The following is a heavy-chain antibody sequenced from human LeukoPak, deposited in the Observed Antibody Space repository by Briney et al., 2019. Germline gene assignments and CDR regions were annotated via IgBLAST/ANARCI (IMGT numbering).Heavy chain of an antibody. J-gene: IGHJ5*02. D-gene: IGHD3-22*01. CDR1: GGSFSSSSYY. V-gene: IGHV4-39*07. CDR3: ARDRITMIVDWFDP. Sequence: PSETLSLTCTVSGGSFSSSSYYWGWIRQPPGKGLEWIGSIYYSGSTYYNPSLKSRVTISVDTSKNQFSLKLSSVTAADTAVYYCARDRITMIVDWFDPWGQGTLVTVSS. CDR2: IYYSGST.